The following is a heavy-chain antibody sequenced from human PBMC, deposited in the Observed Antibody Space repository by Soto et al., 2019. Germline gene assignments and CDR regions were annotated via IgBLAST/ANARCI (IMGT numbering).Heavy chain of an antibody. J-gene: IGHJ4*02. Sequence: QITLKESGPTLVIPTQTLTLTYTFSGFSLTTRGVGVGWIRQPPGKALEWLAVIYWNDDKRYRPSLRNRLTITKDTPRDQVVLTMTNMKPVDTATYYCAHSRGLWDPFYYWGQGMLVTVSS. CDR3: AHSRGLWDPFYY. CDR2: IYWNDDK. V-gene: IGHV2-5*01. CDR1: GFSLTTRGVG. D-gene: IGHD1-26*01.